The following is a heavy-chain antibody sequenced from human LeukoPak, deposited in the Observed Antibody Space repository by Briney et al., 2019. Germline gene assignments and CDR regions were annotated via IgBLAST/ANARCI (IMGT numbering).Heavy chain of an antibody. V-gene: IGHV1-2*02. D-gene: IGHD3-3*01. CDR3: ARGNDFWSGMNDY. Sequence: ASVKVSCKASGYTFTGYYMHWVRQAPGQGLEWMGWINPNSGGTNYAQKFQGRVTMTRDTSISTAYMELSRLRSDDTAVYYCARGNDFWSGMNDYWGQGTLVTVSS. CDR1: GYTFTGYY. J-gene: IGHJ4*02. CDR2: INPNSGGT.